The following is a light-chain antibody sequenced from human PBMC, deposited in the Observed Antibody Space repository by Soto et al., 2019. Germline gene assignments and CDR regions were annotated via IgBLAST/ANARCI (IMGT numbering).Light chain of an antibody. Sequence: EIVLTQSPVTLSLSPGERATLSCRASQSVTTFLAWYQQKPGQAPRLLIYDASKRATGIPARFSGSGSGTAFTLTISSLAPEDFAVYYCQQRTNWPLTFGGGTKVEIK. J-gene: IGKJ4*01. CDR2: DAS. CDR3: QQRTNWPLT. CDR1: QSVTTF. V-gene: IGKV3-11*01.